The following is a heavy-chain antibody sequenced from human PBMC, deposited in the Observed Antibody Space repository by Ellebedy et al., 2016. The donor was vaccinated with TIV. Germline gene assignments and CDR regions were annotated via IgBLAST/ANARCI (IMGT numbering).Heavy chain of an antibody. CDR3: TRLGAGPKNKNPYV. J-gene: IGHJ4*02. V-gene: IGHV4-39*01. CDR2: ISYSGST. CDR1: GGSISSSSYY. D-gene: IGHD1-14*01. Sequence: MPSETLSLTCTVSGGSISSSSYYWGWIRQPPGTGLEWIGSISYSGSTYYNPSLKSRVTISVDTSKNPFSLKLTSVTAADTAVYYCTRLGAGPKNKNPYVWGQGTLVTVSS.